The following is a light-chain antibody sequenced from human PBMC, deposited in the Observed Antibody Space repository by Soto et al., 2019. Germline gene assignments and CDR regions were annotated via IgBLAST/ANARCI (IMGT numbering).Light chain of an antibody. J-gene: IGLJ3*02. Sequence: SALTQPASVSGSPGQSITISCTGTSSDIGGYNYVSWYQQHPGKAPKLMIFEVSDRPSGVSNRFSGSKSDNTASLTISGLQAEDEADYYCSSYTTSTPWVFGGGTKLTVL. CDR1: SSDIGGYNY. CDR2: EVS. V-gene: IGLV2-14*01. CDR3: SSYTTSTPWV.